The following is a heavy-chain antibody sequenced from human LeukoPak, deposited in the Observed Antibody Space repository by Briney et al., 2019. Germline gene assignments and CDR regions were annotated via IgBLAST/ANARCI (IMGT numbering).Heavy chain of an antibody. J-gene: IGHJ4*02. Sequence: GGSLRLSCAASGFTFDDYGMGWVRQAPGKGLEWVSGINWNGGSTGYADSVKGRFTISRDNAKNSLYLQMNSLRAEDTALYYCARVEVGATGVSLVYWGQGTLVTVSS. CDR3: ARVEVGATGVSLVY. V-gene: IGHV3-20*04. CDR1: GFTFDDYG. D-gene: IGHD1-26*01. CDR2: INWNGGST.